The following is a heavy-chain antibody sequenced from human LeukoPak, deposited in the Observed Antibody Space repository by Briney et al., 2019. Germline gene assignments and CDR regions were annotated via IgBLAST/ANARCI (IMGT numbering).Heavy chain of an antibody. CDR2: INPNSGGT. CDR3: ARALYYDSSGYYSSSYYYFQH. CDR1: GYTFTSYY. Sequence: VASVKVSCKASGYTFTSYYLHWVRQAPGQGLEWIGWINPNSGGTNYAQKFQGRVTMTRDTSISTAYMELSRLRSDDTAEYYCARALYYDSSGYYSSSYYYFQHWGQGTLVTVSS. J-gene: IGHJ1*01. D-gene: IGHD3-22*01. V-gene: IGHV1-2*02.